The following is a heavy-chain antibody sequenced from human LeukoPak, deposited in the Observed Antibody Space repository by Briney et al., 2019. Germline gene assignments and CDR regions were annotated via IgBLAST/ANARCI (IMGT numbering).Heavy chain of an antibody. CDR1: GFTFSSYA. CDR2: ISSNGCST. V-gene: IGHV3-64*01. J-gene: IGHJ4*02. Sequence: PGGSLRLSCAASGFTFSSYAMHWVRQAPGEGLECVSAISSNGCSTFCANSVKGRFTISRDNSKNTLYLQMGSLRAEDMAVYYCAREGRASMVRGVIPPTSAFDYWGQGTLVTVSS. D-gene: IGHD3-10*01. CDR3: AREGRASMVRGVIPPTSAFDY.